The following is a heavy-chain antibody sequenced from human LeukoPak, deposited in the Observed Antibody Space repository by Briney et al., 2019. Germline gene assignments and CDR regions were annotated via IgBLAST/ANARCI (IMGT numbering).Heavy chain of an antibody. CDR2: ISGSGGCT. CDR3: AKVSGDYYYYYYMDV. D-gene: IGHD4-17*01. V-gene: IGHV3-23*01. CDR1: GFTFSSYA. J-gene: IGHJ6*03. Sequence: GGSLRLSCAASGFTFSSYAMSWVRQAPGKGLEWVSAISGSGGCTYYADSVKGRFTISRDNSKNTLYLQMNNLRAEDTAVYYCAKVSGDYYYYYYMDVWGKGTTVTVSS.